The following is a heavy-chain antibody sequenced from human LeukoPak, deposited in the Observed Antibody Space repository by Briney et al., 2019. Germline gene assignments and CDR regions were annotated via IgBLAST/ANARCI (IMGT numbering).Heavy chain of an antibody. CDR1: GYTFTGYY. J-gene: IGHJ6*02. Sequence: GASVKVSCTASGYTFTGYYMHWVRQAPGQGLEWMGRINPNSGGTNYAQKFQGRVTMTRDTSISTAHMELSRLRSDDTAVYYCAREVVGYYYYYGMDVWGQGTTVTVSS. V-gene: IGHV1-2*06. CDR2: INPNSGGT. D-gene: IGHD2-15*01. CDR3: AREVVGYYYYYGMDV.